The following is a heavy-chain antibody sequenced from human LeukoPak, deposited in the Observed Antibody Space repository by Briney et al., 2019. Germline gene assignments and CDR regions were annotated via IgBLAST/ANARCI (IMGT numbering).Heavy chain of an antibody. CDR2: IYYSGST. CDR3: ARDRGGYDFRYFDL. CDR1: GGSISSGGYY. D-gene: IGHD5-12*01. Sequence: PSETLSLTCTVSGGSISSGGYYWSWIRQHPGKGLEWIGYIYYSGSTYYNPSLKSRVTISVDTSKNQFSLKLSSVTAADTVVYYCARDRGGYDFRYFDLWGRGTLVTVSS. J-gene: IGHJ2*01. V-gene: IGHV4-31*03.